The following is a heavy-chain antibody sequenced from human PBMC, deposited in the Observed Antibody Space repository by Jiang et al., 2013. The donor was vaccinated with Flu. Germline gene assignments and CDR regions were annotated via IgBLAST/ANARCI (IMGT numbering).Heavy chain of an antibody. CDR1: GGSFSGYY. CDR3: ARGNDYGDY. V-gene: IGHV4-34*01. D-gene: IGHD2-8*01. CDR2: INHSGST. Sequence: LLKPSETLSLTCAVYGGSFSGYYWSWIRQPPGKGLEWIGEINHSGSTNYNPSLKSRVTISVDTSKNQFSLKLSSVTAADTAVYYCARGNDYGDYWGQGTLVTVSS. J-gene: IGHJ4*02.